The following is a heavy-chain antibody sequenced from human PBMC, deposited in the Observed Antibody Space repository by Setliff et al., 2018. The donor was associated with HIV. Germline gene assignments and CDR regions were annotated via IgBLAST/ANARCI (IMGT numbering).Heavy chain of an antibody. CDR1: GGSISNHY. Sequence: SETLSLTCSVSGGSISNHYWSWIRQPPGKGLEWIGYIYYTGSTNYNPSLRGRVTISVDTSKKQFSLKLSSVTAADTAVYYCARDGRHDRNSWFITHQYFKHWGQGTLVTVSS. CDR2: IYYTGST. CDR3: ARDGRHDRNSWFITHQYFKH. D-gene: IGHD6-13*01. J-gene: IGHJ1*01. V-gene: IGHV4-59*11.